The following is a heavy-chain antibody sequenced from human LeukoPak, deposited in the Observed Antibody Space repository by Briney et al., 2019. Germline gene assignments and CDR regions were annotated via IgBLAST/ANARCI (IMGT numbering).Heavy chain of an antibody. J-gene: IGHJ4*02. CDR1: GVSISSYY. D-gene: IGHD3-10*01. Sequence: SETLSLTCTVSGVSISSYYWSWIRQPAGKGLEWIGRIYTSGSTNYNPSLKSRVTMSVDTSKNQFSLKLSSVTAADTAVYYCARGSGYYGSGSYSLMYWGQGTLVTVSS. CDR3: ARGSGYYGSGSYSLMY. V-gene: IGHV4-4*07. CDR2: IYTSGST.